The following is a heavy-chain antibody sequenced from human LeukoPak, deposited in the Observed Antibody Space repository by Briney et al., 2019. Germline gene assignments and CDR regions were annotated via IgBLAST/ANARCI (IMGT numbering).Heavy chain of an antibody. D-gene: IGHD2-8*01. CDR3: ASLNCTNGVCYRPDY. J-gene: IGHJ4*02. Sequence: PSETLSLTCAVYGGSFSGYYWSWTRQPPGKGLEWIGEINHSGSTNYNPSLKSRVTISVDTSKNQFSLKLSSVTAADTAVYCCASLNCTNGVCYRPDYWGQGTLVTVSS. V-gene: IGHV4-34*01. CDR1: GGSFSGYY. CDR2: INHSGST.